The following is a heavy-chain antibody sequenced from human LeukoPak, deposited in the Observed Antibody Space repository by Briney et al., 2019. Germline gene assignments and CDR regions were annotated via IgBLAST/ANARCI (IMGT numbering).Heavy chain of an antibody. V-gene: IGHV3-30*02. CDR1: GFTFSNYD. J-gene: IGHJ3*02. D-gene: IGHD2-21*01. CDR3: VREFIIPERAFEI. Sequence: PGGSLRLSCVASGFTFSNYDMHWVRQAPGQGLEWVAFIRYDLINEYYADSVEGRFSISRDNAKNSLYLQMNSLRAEDTAMYYCVREFIIPERAFEIWGHGTLVTVSS. CDR2: IRYDLINE.